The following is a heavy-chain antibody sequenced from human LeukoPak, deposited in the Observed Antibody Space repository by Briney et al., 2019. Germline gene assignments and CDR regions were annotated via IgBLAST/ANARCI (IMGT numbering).Heavy chain of an antibody. Sequence: SETLSLTCAVYGGSFSGYYWSWIRQPPGKGLEWIGEINHSGSTNYNPSLKSRVTISVDTSKNQFSLKLSSVTAADTAVYYCATPEAGSGRSWGQGTLVTVSS. J-gene: IGHJ4*02. CDR2: INHSGST. CDR1: GGSFSGYY. D-gene: IGHD3-10*01. V-gene: IGHV4-34*01. CDR3: ATPEAGSGRS.